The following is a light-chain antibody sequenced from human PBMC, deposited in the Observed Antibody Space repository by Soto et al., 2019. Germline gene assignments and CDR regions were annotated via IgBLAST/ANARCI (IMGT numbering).Light chain of an antibody. CDR1: QSVSSYY. CDR3: QQYGSSPLT. CDR2: GAS. V-gene: IGKV3-20*01. J-gene: IGKJ4*01. Sequence: EIVLTQSPGTLSLSPGKRATLSCRASQSVSSYYLAWYQQKPGQAPRLLIYGASTRATGIPDRFSGSGSGTDFTLTISRLEPEDFAVYYCQQYGSSPLTFGGGTKV.